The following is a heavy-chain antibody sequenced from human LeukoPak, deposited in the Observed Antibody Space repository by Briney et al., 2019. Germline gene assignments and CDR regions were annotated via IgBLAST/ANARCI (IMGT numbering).Heavy chain of an antibody. CDR1: GFTFSSYS. J-gene: IGHJ4*02. D-gene: IGHD3-22*01. V-gene: IGHV3-21*01. CDR3: ARFEEYDSSGYYSLDY. CDR2: ISSSSSYI. Sequence: GGSLRLSCAASGFTFSSYSMNRVRQAPGKGLEWVSSISSSSSYIYYADSVKGRFTISRDNAKNSLYLQMNSLRAEDTAVYYCARFEEYDSSGYYSLDYWGQGTLVTVSS.